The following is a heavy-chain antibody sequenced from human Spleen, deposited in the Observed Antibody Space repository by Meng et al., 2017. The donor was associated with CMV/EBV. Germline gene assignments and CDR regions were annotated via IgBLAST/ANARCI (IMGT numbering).Heavy chain of an antibody. CDR2: IYWDDDK. CDR3: AHRRREEFDY. V-gene: IGHV2-5*02. J-gene: IGHJ4*02. CDR1: GFSPRTIGVG. Sequence: TFKEAAPPLLNSTPSLTLSCPFPGFSPRTIGVGVGGIRQPPGKALEWLALIYWDDDKRYSPSLKSRLTITKDTSNNQVVLTMTNMDPVDTATYYCAHRRREEFDYWGQGTLVTVSS.